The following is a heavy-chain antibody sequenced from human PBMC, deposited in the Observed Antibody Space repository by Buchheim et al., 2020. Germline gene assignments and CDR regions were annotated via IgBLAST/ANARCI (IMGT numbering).Heavy chain of an antibody. D-gene: IGHD3-10*01. V-gene: IGHV3-30*03. CDR1: GFTFTSYS. Sequence: QVQLVESGGGVVQPGGSRRLSVAAFGFTFTSYSRHWVPRAPGKGLEGLAVISYDVSNKYYAASVRGRFTFSRDNSKNTLYLQMNSLRAEDTAVYYCARDKVEMLRHIWGQGTL. J-gene: IGHJ4*02. CDR2: ISYDVSNK. CDR3: ARDKVEMLRHI.